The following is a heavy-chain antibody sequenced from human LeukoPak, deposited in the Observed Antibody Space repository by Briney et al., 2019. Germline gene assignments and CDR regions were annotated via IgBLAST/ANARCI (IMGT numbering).Heavy chain of an antibody. CDR3: AKVLFPNSSGFD. CDR1: GFTFSSYS. Sequence: GGSLRLSCAASGFTFSSYSMNWVRQAPGKGLEWVSSISSSSSYIYYADSVKGRFTISRDNAKNSLYLQMNSLRAEDTAVYYCAKVLFPNSSGFDWGQGTLVTVSS. V-gene: IGHV3-21*01. CDR2: ISSSSSYI. J-gene: IGHJ4*02. D-gene: IGHD6-19*01.